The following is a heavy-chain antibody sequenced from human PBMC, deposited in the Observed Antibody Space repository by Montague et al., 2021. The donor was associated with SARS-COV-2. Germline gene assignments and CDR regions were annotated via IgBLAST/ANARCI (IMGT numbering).Heavy chain of an antibody. D-gene: IGHD6-13*01. V-gene: IGHV3-74*01. CDR2: INSDGSST. Sequence: SLRLSCAASGFTFSSYWMHLVRQAPGKGLVWVSRINSDGSSTSYADSVKGRFTISRDNAKNTLYLQMNSLRAEDTAVYYCARDLEGIAAAGTGGFDYWGQGTLVTVSS. CDR3: ARDLEGIAAAGTGGFDY. CDR1: GFTFSSYW. J-gene: IGHJ4*02.